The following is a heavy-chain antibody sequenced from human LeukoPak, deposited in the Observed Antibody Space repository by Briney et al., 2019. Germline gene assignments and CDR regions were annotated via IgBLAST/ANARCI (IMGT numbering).Heavy chain of an antibody. D-gene: IGHD3-10*01. V-gene: IGHV1-18*01. Sequence: ASVTVSCKASGYTFTNYGISWVRQAPGQGLEWMGWISAYNGNTNSAQKFQGRVTMPTDTSTNTAYMELRSLRSDDTAVYYCARDFSSVHRGEVSYHWGQGTLVTVSS. CDR1: GYTFTNYG. CDR2: ISAYNGNT. CDR3: ARDFSSVHRGEVSYH. J-gene: IGHJ5*02.